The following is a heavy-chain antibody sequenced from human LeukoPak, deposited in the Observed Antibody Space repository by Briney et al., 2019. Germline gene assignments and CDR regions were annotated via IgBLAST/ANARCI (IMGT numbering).Heavy chain of an antibody. CDR2: ISSNGGST. Sequence: GGSLRLSCTASGFTLSSYAMHWVRQAPVKGLEYVSAISSNGGSTYYANSVKGRFTISRDNSKNTLYLQMGSLRAEDMAVYYCARGSIVGATRYYLDYWGQGTLVTVSS. D-gene: IGHD1-26*01. J-gene: IGHJ4*02. CDR3: ARGSIVGATRYYLDY. CDR1: GFTLSSYA. V-gene: IGHV3-64*01.